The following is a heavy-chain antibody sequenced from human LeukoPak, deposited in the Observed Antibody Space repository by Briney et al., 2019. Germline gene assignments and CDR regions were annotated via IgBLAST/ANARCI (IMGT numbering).Heavy chain of an antibody. CDR2: IGSDGRTD. J-gene: IGHJ4*02. CDR1: GFTFSNYG. CDR3: ATDTIRD. Sequence: GGSLRLSCAASGFTFSNYGMHWVRQAPGKGLEWVAVIGSDGRTDYYADPVKGRFTISRDNAKNTLYLQMNSLRAEDTAVYYCATDTIRDWGQGTPVTVST. V-gene: IGHV3-33*03. D-gene: IGHD1-14*01.